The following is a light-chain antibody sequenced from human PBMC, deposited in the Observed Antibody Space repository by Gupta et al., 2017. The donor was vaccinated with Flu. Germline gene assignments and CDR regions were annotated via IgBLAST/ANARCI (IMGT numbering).Light chain of an antibody. CDR2: DVS. J-gene: IGLJ3*02. CDR3: CTSEGSNIHWV. CDR1: SNVVGGSNH. V-gene: IGLV2-11*01. Sequence: QSSLTQPRSLSASPGPSITLSCPGTSNVVGGSNHVSWYQQQPGKAPSVIVYDVSQRPSGVPDRFSGAKSGNTASLTISELQDEEEADYYFCTSEGSNIHWVFGGGTKVTVL.